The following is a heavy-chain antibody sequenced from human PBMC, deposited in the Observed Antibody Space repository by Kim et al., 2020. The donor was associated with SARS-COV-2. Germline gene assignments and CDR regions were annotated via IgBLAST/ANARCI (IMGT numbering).Heavy chain of an antibody. D-gene: IGHD7-27*01. Sequence: ASVKVSCKAYGYIFSNFYVHWVRQVPGQGTEWMGGINPSGGSTTYPQKLQGKFTMTSETATSTGHRELSNLRHEDSAVFTCAREWGRTHYPDI. CDR1: GYIFSNFY. CDR3: AREWGRTHYPDI. V-gene: IGHV1-46*04. CDR2: INPSGGST. J-gene: IGHJ3*02.